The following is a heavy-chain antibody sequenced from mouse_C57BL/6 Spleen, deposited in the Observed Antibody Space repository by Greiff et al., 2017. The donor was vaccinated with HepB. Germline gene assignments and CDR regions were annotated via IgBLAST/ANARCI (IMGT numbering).Heavy chain of an antibody. CDR3: ATSTYSNYYFDY. CDR2: IDPSDSET. CDR1: GYTFTSYW. J-gene: IGHJ2*01. V-gene: IGHV1-52*01. D-gene: IGHD2-5*01. Sequence: VQLQQPGAELVRPGSSVKLSCKASGYTFTSYWMHWVKRRPIKGLEWIGNIDPSDSETNYNQKFKDKATLTVDKSSSTAYMQLSSLTSEDSAVYYCATSTYSNYYFDYWGQGTTLTVSS.